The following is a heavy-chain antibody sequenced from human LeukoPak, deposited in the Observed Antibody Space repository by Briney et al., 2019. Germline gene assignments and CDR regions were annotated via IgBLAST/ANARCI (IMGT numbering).Heavy chain of an antibody. Sequence: ASVKVSCKASGYTFTGYYMHWVRQAPGQGLEWMGWINPNSGGTNYAQEFQGRVTMTRDTSISTAYMELSRLRSDDTAVYYCAREEVVVVPAAMDYWGQGTLVTVSS. D-gene: IGHD2-2*01. CDR2: INPNSGGT. CDR3: AREEVVVVPAAMDY. J-gene: IGHJ4*02. CDR1: GYTFTGYY. V-gene: IGHV1-2*02.